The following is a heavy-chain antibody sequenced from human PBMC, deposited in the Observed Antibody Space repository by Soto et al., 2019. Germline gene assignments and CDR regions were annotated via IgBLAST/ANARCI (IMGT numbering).Heavy chain of an antibody. CDR2: IHNSGTT. V-gene: IGHV4-31*03. Sequence: SETLSLTCTVSGGSITNDDYYWNWIRQLPGKGLEWIGYIHNSGTTDYNPSLKSRVTISVDTSKNQFSLKLSSVTAADTAVYYCARSVFPWGQGTLVTVSS. CDR1: GGSITNDDYY. J-gene: IGHJ5*02. CDR3: ARSVFP.